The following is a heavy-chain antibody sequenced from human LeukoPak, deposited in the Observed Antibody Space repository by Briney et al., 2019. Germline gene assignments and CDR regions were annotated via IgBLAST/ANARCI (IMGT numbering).Heavy chain of an antibody. CDR2: IYYSGST. CDR1: GASISSRSYY. J-gene: IGHJ3*01. CDR3: AKPSNYYGSATDAFDF. V-gene: IGHV4-39*07. D-gene: IGHD3-10*01. Sequence: SETLFLTCTVSGASISSRSYYWGWIRQPPGKGLEWIGNIYYSGSTYYNPSLKSRVTISVDTSKNHFSLKLNSVTAADTAVYYCAKPSNYYGSATDAFDFWGQGTMVTVSS.